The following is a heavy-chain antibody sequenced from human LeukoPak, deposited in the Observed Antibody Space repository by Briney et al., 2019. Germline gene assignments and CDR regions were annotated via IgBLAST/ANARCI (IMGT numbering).Heavy chain of an antibody. CDR2: IYYSGST. CDR1: GGSISSYY. J-gene: IGHJ5*02. V-gene: IGHV4-59*01. D-gene: IGHD3-3*01. Sequence: SETLSLTCTVSGGSISSYYWSWFRQPPGMGLEWIGYIYYSGSTNYNPSLKSRVTISVDTSKNQFSLKLSFVTAADTAVYYCARSPPPLRFLEGNWFDPWGQGTLVTVSS. CDR3: ARSPPPLRFLEGNWFDP.